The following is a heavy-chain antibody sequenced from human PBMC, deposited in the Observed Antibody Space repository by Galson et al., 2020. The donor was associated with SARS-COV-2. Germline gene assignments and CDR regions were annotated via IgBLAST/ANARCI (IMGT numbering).Heavy chain of an antibody. CDR2: ISSSSSYK. J-gene: IGHJ4*02. CDR3: ASGGSTWTLDY. D-gene: IGHD6-6*01. V-gene: IGHV3-21*01. Sequence: NSGGSLRLSCAVSGFTFSSYSINWVRQAPGKGLEWVSSISSSSSYKYYGDSVKGRFTISRDNAKNSVYLQMNSLRAVDTAVYYCASGGSTWTLDYWGQGTLVTVSS. CDR1: GFTFSSYS.